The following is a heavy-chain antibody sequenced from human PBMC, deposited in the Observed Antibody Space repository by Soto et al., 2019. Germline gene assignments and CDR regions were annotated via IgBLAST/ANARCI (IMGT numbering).Heavy chain of an antibody. CDR3: ARDLSPTRTAVAEAYYYCYGMDV. J-gene: IGHJ6*02. Sequence: ASVKVSCKASGYTFTGYYVHWVRQAPGQGLEWMGIINPSGGSTSYAQKFQGRVTMTRDTSTSTVYMELRSLRSEETAVYYCARDLSPTRTAVAEAYYYCYGMDVWGQGTPVTVSS. CDR2: INPSGGST. D-gene: IGHD1-1*01. V-gene: IGHV1-46*01. CDR1: GYTFTGYY.